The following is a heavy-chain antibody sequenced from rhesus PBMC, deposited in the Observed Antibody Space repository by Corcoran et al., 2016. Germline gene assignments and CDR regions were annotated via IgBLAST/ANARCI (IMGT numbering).Heavy chain of an antibody. CDR3: AKSFNNFNRFDV. CDR2: IYGSSESS. D-gene: IGHD3-3*01. V-gene: IGHV4S6*01. Sequence: QVRLQESGPGLVKPSETLPLTCVVSVTSITNNYLNWIRPPPGKGLEWIGRIYGSSESSDYNPSLKSRVTISIDTSKNQLSLKLLSLTAADTAVYYCAKSFNNFNRFDVWGAGVLVTVSS. CDR1: VTSITNNY. J-gene: IGHJ5-1*01.